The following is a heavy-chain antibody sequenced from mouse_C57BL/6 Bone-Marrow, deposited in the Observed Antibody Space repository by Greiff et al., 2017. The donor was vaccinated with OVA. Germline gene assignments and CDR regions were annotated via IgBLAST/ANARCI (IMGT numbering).Heavy chain of an antibody. V-gene: IGHV7-3*01. J-gene: IGHJ2*01. CDR3: ARYIDITTVVAAPYFDY. D-gene: IGHD1-1*01. CDR2: IRNKANGYTT. Sequence: EVKVVESGGGLVQPGGSLSLSCAASGFTFTDYYMSWVRQPPGKALEWLGFIRNKANGYTTEYSASVKGRFTISRDNSQSILYLQMNALRAEDSATYYCARYIDITTVVAAPYFDYWGQGTTLTVSS. CDR1: GFTFTDYY.